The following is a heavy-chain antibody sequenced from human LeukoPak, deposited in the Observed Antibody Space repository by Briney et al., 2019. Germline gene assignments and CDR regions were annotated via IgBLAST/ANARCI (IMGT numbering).Heavy chain of an antibody. Sequence: GGSLRLSCAASGFTFRSYWMTWVRQYPGKGLEWLSYMGSSDSTRYYADSVKGRFTISRDNAENSLYLQINSLRAEDTAVYYCARDGYCSGVRCHNDYYYGVDVWGQGTTVTVSS. CDR1: GFTFRSYW. CDR2: MGSSDSTR. V-gene: IGHV3-48*03. CDR3: ARDGYCSGVRCHNDYYYGVDV. D-gene: IGHD2-15*01. J-gene: IGHJ6*02.